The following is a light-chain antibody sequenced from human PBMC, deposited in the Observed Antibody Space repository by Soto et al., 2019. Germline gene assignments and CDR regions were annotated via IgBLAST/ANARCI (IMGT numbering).Light chain of an antibody. V-gene: IGLV2-14*01. J-gene: IGLJ2*01. CDR3: SSFSSSSTLVV. Sequence: QSALTQPASVSGSPGQSITISCTGTSSDVGGYSYVSWYQQHPGKAPKLMSYEVSNRPSGVSNRFSGSKSGNTASLTISGLQAEDEADYSCSSFSSSSTLVVFGGGTKVTVL. CDR1: SSDVGGYSY. CDR2: EVS.